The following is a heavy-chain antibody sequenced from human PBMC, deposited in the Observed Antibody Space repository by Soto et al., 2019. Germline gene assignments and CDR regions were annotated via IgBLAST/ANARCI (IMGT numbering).Heavy chain of an antibody. Sequence: QVQLVQSGAELKKPGASVKVACKASGYKFTTYFIHWVRQAPGQGLEWMGMIHPIGDTGYDQKFRCSVTMTIDTSSHSAYMELRNLTSEDTAVYFSVRGYCTTSPCSGDFEFWGQGTLVTVSS. V-gene: IGHV1-46*01. CDR2: IHPIGDT. CDR1: GYKFTTYF. J-gene: IGHJ1*01. D-gene: IGHD2-21*01. CDR3: VRGYCTTSPCSGDFEF.